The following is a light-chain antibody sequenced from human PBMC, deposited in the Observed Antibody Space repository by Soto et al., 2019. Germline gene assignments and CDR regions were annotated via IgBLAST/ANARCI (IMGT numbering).Light chain of an antibody. CDR2: EGG. CDR3: GSSAPSRTFV. CDR1: SSAVGSYRF. V-gene: IGLV2-23*01. J-gene: IGLJ1*01. Sequence: QSALTQPASVSGSPGQSITISCTGSSSAVGSYRFVSWYQHQPGKVPKLIIYEGGKRPSGVSNRFSGSEPGNTASLTISGLQAEDEADYYCGSSAPSRTFVFGTGTKLTVL.